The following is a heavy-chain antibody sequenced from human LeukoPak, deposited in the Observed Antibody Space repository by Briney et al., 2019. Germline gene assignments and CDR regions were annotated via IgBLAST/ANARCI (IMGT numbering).Heavy chain of an antibody. J-gene: IGHJ4*02. CDR1: GFTFSSYV. Sequence: GGSLRLSCAASGFTFSSYVMSWVRQALGKGLGCVSAISGSGGSTYFADSVKGRFTIPRDNSKNTLYLQMNTLRAEDTAVYYCAKGYDFLTGYYDSWGQGTLVTVSS. V-gene: IGHV3-23*01. D-gene: IGHD3-9*01. CDR3: AKGYDFLTGYYDS. CDR2: ISGSGGST.